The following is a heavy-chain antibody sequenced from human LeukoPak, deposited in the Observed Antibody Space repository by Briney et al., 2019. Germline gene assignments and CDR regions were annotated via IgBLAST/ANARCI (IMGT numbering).Heavy chain of an antibody. CDR3: ATGASRKWELFRGFDY. CDR2: IIPIFGTA. V-gene: IGHV1-69*05. CDR1: GGTFSSYA. D-gene: IGHD1-26*01. Sequence: SEKVSCKASGGTFSSYAISWVRQAPGQGLEWMGGIIPIFGTANYAQKFQGRVTITTDESTSTAYMELSSLRSEDTAVYYCATGASRKWELFRGFDYWGQGTLVTVSS. J-gene: IGHJ4*02.